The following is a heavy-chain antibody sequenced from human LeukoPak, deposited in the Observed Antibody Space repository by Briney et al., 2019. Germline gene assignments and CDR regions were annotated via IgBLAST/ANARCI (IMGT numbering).Heavy chain of an antibody. J-gene: IGHJ5*02. CDR1: GGSFSGYY. V-gene: IGHV4-34*01. D-gene: IGHD2-2*02. CDR3: ARQSPPYGYCSSTSCYTSNWFDP. CDR2: INHSGST. Sequence: SETLSLTCAVYGGSFSGYYWSWIRQPPGKGLEWIGEINHSGSTYYNPSLKSRVTISVDTSKNQYSLKLSSVTAADTAVYYCARQSPPYGYCSSTSCYTSNWFDPWGQGTLVTVSS.